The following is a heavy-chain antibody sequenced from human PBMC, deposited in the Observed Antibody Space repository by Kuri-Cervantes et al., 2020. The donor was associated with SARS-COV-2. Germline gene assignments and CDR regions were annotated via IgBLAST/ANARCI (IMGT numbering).Heavy chain of an antibody. V-gene: IGHV4-34*01. J-gene: IGHJ6*02. CDR2: INHSGST. D-gene: IGHD2-21*01. Sequence: SETLSLTCAVYGGSFSGYYWSWIHQPPGKGLEWIGEINHSGSTNHNPSLKSRVTISVDTSKNQFSLKLSSVTAADTAVYYCARDLWGDSYYYYGMDVWGQGTTVTVSS. CDR1: GGSFSGYY. CDR3: ARDLWGDSYYYYGMDV.